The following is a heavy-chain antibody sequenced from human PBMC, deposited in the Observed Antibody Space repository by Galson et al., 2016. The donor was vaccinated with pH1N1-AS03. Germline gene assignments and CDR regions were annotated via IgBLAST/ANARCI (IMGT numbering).Heavy chain of an antibody. Sequence: TLSLTCIVSGDSVKNHYWSWVRQPAGKGLEWIGRIQISGNMNYNPSLRSRLTMSVDTSKNQFSLKLTSVTATDTAIYYCARLRSSGDLVFESWGQGTLVVVSS. D-gene: IGHD3-3*01. J-gene: IGHJ4*02. CDR2: IQISGNM. CDR3: ARLRSSGDLVFES. CDR1: GDSVKNHY. V-gene: IGHV4-4*07.